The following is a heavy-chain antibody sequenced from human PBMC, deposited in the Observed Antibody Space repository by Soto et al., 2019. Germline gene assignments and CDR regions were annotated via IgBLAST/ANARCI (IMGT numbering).Heavy chain of an antibody. Sequence: SETLSLTCTVSGGSISSYYWSWIRQPPGKGLEWIGYIYYSGSTNYNPSLKSRVTISVDTSKNQFSLKLSSVTAADTAVYYCARGEDSSGYYIGTMKFDYWGQGTLVTGSS. V-gene: IGHV4-59*01. CDR2: IYYSGST. CDR1: GGSISSYY. J-gene: IGHJ4*02. CDR3: ARGEDSSGYYIGTMKFDY. D-gene: IGHD3-22*01.